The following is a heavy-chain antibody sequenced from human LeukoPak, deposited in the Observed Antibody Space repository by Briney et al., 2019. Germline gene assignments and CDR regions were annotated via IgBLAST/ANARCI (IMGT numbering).Heavy chain of an antibody. CDR2: ISSSSRTK. CDR3: ARDHGGGYYYMDV. V-gene: IGHV3-48*01. D-gene: IGHD2-15*01. CDR1: GFTFSSYN. J-gene: IGHJ6*03. Sequence: GGSLRLSCAASGFTFSSYNMNWVRQAPGKGLEGVSYISSSSRTKYYADSVKGRFTISRDNAKNSLYLQMNSLRAEDTAVYYCARDHGGGYYYMDVWGKGTTVTVSS.